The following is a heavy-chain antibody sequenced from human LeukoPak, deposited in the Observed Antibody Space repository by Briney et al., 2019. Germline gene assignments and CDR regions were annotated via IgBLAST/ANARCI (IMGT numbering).Heavy chain of an antibody. J-gene: IGHJ5*02. CDR3: AGGYSSSRYTFDP. Sequence: GGSLRLSCAASGFTFSTYIMNWVRQTPGKGLEWVSSIGTSTSYIYYADSVKGRFTISRDNAKSSVYLQMNSLRAEDTAVYYCAGGYSSSRYTFDPWGQGTLVTVSS. CDR2: IGTSTSYI. D-gene: IGHD6-13*01. V-gene: IGHV3-21*01. CDR1: GFTFSTYI.